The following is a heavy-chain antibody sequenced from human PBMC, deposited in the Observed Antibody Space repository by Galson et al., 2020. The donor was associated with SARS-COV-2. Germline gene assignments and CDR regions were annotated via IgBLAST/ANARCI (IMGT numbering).Heavy chain of an antibody. D-gene: IGHD3-16*01. CDR1: GVSISHTNY. J-gene: IGHJ2*01. CDR2: VYPSGST. CDR3: ARQGVTKIFLLTVPGWCFDL. V-gene: IGHV4-38-2*01. Sequence: SQTLSLTCAVSGVSISHTNYWSWIRQAPEKGLEWIGSVYPSGSTYYNPSLQSPVTLSLDTSKNQFSPRLTSVTAADTPLYYCARQGVTKIFLLTVPGWCFDLWGRGTLVSVCS.